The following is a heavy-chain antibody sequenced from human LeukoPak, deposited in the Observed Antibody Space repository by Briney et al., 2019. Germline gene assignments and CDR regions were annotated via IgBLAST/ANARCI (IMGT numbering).Heavy chain of an antibody. J-gene: IGHJ4*02. CDR3: ARGGSITGTTNYFDY. D-gene: IGHD1-7*01. CDR2: INHSGST. V-gene: IGHV4-34*01. Sequence: EINHSGSTNYNPSLKSRVTISVDTSKNQFSLKLSSVTAADTAVYYCARGGSITGTTNYFDYWGQGTLVTVSS.